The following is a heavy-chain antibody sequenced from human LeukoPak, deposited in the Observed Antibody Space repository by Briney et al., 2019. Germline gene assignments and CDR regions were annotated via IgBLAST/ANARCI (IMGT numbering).Heavy chain of an antibody. CDR1: GYTFTGYY. D-gene: IGHD5-12*01. CDR3: ARGYSGYDTFDY. Sequence: ASVKVSCEASGYTFTGYYMHWVRQAPGQGLEWMGRINPNSGGTNYAQKFQGRVTMTRDTSISTAYMELSRLRSDDTAVYYCARGYSGYDTFDYWGQGTLVTVSS. J-gene: IGHJ4*02. CDR2: INPNSGGT. V-gene: IGHV1-2*06.